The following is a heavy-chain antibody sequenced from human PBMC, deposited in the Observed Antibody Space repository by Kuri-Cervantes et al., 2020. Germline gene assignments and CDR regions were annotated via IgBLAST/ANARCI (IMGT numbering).Heavy chain of an antibody. Sequence: ASVKVSCKASGYTFNSYHIHWVRQATGQGLEWMGWMNPNSGNTGYAQKFQGRVTMTRNTSISTAYMELSSLRSEDTAVYYCARGYCSSTSCYIDYWGQGTLVTVSS. CDR1: GYTFNSYH. D-gene: IGHD2-2*02. J-gene: IGHJ4*02. CDR2: MNPNSGNT. V-gene: IGHV1-8*02. CDR3: ARGYCSSTSCYIDY.